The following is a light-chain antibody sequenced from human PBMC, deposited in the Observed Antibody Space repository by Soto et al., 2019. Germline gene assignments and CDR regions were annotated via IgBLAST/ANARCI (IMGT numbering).Light chain of an antibody. J-gene: IGKJ1*01. CDR3: QQYYKWPLT. CDR2: DAS. Sequence: EVVLTQSPDTLSLFPGKRATLSCRASQSVSSNYLAWYQQIPGQAPRPLIYDASSRATGIPDRFSGGGSGTDFTLTISRLEPEDFAVYSCQQYYKWPLTFGQGTKVDIK. V-gene: IGKV3-20*01. CDR1: QSVSSNY.